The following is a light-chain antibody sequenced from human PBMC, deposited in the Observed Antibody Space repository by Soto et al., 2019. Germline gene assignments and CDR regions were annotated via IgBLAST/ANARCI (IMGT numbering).Light chain of an antibody. V-gene: IGKV1-12*01. CDR1: QNIDNW. J-gene: IGKJ5*01. CDR2: SAS. CDR3: QQCNSFPIT. Sequence: DIQMTQSPSSVSASVGDRVTITCRASQNIDNWLAWYQQKPGKAPHLLIYSASTLQNGVPSRFRCSGSGTDFTLTISSLEPEDFATYYCQQCNSFPITFGQGTRLEI.